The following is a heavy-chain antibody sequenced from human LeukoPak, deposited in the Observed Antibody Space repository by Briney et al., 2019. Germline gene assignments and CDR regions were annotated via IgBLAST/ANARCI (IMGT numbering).Heavy chain of an antibody. CDR1: GGTFSSYA. J-gene: IGHJ6*02. CDR3: AGGDGDYLSIGGMDV. D-gene: IGHD4-17*01. Sequence: ASVKVSCKASGGTFSSYAISWVRQAPGQGLEWMGGIIPIFGTANYAQKFQGRVTITADESTSTAYMELSSLRSEDTAAYYCAGGDGDYLSIGGMDVWGQGTTVTVSS. CDR2: IIPIFGTA. V-gene: IGHV1-69*13.